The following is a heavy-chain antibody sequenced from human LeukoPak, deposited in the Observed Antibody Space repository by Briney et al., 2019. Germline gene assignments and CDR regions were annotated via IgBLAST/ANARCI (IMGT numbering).Heavy chain of an antibody. CDR2: TYFRSKWGN. J-gene: IGHJ6*02. V-gene: IGHV6-1*01. CDR1: GDSVSSNSAA. CDR3: ARGYYTMAV. Sequence: SQTLSLTCAISGDSVSSNSAAWTWIRQSPSRGLEWLGRTYFRSKWGNGYAVSVRSRITINPDTSRNQFSLQLNSVTPEDTAVYYCARGYYTMAVWGQGTTVTVS.